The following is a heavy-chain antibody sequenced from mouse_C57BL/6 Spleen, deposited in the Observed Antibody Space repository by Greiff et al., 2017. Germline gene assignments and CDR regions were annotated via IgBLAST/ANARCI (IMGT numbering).Heavy chain of an antibody. V-gene: IGHV5-6*01. J-gene: IGHJ2*01. D-gene: IGHD2-4*01. CDR1: GFTFSSYG. Sequence: EVQVVESGGDLVKPGGSLKLSCAASGFTFSSYGMSWVRQTPDKRLEWVATISSGGSYTYYPDSVKGRFTISIDNAKNTLYLQRSSLKSEDTAMYYCARRDYDYDGYYFDYWGQGTTLTVSS. CDR3: ARRDYDYDGYYFDY. CDR2: ISSGGSYT.